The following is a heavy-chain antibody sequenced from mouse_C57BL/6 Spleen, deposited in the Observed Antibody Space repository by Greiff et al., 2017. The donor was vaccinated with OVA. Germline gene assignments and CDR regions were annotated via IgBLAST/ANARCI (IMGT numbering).Heavy chain of an antibody. J-gene: IGHJ1*03. D-gene: IGHD1-1*01. CDR3: ARRGNYYGSSYDWYFDV. CDR2: ISSGSSTI. CDR1: GFTFSDYG. Sequence: EVMLVESGGGLVKPGGSLKLSCAASGFTFSDYGMHWVRQAPEKGLEWVAYISSGSSTIYYADTVKGRFTISRDNAKNTLFLQMTSLRSEDTAMYYCARRGNYYGSSYDWYFDVWGTGTTVTGSS. V-gene: IGHV5-17*01.